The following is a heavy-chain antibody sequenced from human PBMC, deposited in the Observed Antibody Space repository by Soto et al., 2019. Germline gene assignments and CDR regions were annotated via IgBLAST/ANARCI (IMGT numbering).Heavy chain of an antibody. CDR3: ARITGTPYYYYGMDV. V-gene: IGHV4-30-4*01. D-gene: IGHD1-20*01. CDR2: ICYSGSP. Sequence: SETLSLTCSVSGGSISSGDYCWSWIRQPPGRGLEWIGYICYSGSPYYNPSLKSRLTISVDTSKNQFSLKLSSVTAADTAVYYCARITGTPYYYYGMDVWGQGTTVTVSS. CDR1: GGSISSGDYC. J-gene: IGHJ6*02.